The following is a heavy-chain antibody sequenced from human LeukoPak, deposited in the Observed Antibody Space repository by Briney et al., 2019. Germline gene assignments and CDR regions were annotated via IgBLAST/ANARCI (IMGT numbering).Heavy chain of an antibody. J-gene: IGHJ6*02. CDR1: GGTFSSYA. Sequence: ASVKVSCKASGGTFSSYAISWVRQAPGQGLEWMGGIIPIFGAANYAQKFQGRVTITADESTSTAYMELSSLRSEDTAVYYCARGGLIAARPREYYYYYYGMDVWGQGTTVTVSS. CDR3: ARGGLIAARPREYYYYYYGMDV. V-gene: IGHV1-69*13. CDR2: IIPIFGAA. D-gene: IGHD6-6*01.